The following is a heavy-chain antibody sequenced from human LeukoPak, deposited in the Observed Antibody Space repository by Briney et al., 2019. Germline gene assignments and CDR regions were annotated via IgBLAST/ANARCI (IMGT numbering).Heavy chain of an antibody. J-gene: IGHJ4*02. Sequence: GGSLRLSCAASGFTFSSYAMHWVRQAPGKGLEWVAVISYDGSNKYYADSVKGRFTISRDNSKNTLYLQMNSLRAEDTAVYYCARAATDYYDSSGLAWDYWGQGTLVTVSS. V-gene: IGHV3-30*01. D-gene: IGHD3-22*01. CDR3: ARAATDYYDSSGLAWDY. CDR1: GFTFSSYA. CDR2: ISYDGSNK.